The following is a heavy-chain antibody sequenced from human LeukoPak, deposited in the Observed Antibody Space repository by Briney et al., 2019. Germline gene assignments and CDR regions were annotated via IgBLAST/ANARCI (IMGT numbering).Heavy chain of an antibody. Sequence: SETLSLTCTVSGGSISSYYWSWIRQPAGKGLEWIGRIYTSGSTNYNPSLKSRVTMSVDTSKNQFSLKLSSVTAADTAVYYCARELDIVVVPAAPWAFDPWGQGTLVTVSS. D-gene: IGHD2-2*03. CDR2: IYTSGST. CDR1: GGSISSYY. J-gene: IGHJ5*02. V-gene: IGHV4-4*07. CDR3: ARELDIVVVPAAPWAFDP.